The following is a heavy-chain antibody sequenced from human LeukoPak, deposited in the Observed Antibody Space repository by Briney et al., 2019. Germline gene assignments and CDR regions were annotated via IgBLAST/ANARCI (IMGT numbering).Heavy chain of an antibody. D-gene: IGHD3/OR15-3a*01. CDR1: GFSFSSYW. Sequence: GGSLRLSCAASGFSFSSYWMHWVRHAPGKGLVWVSRINSDGSSTTYADSVKGRFTISRDNAKNTLYLQMNSLRAEDTAVYYCAKRTGSYYYGMDVWGQGTTVTVSS. J-gene: IGHJ6*02. V-gene: IGHV3-74*01. CDR3: AKRTGSYYYGMDV. CDR2: INSDGSST.